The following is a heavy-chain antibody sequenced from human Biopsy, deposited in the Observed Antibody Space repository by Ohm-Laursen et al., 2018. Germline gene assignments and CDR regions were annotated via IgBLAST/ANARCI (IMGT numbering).Heavy chain of an antibody. Sequence: ATVKISCKASGYSFTSYYMHWVRQAPGQGLEWMGMINPSGSTTSYLQIFQGRVTMTRDTSKSTVYMELSSLRSADTAVYFCARNTGWYGDLYYFDYWGQGTLVTVSS. CDR2: INPSGSTT. V-gene: IGHV1-46*01. CDR3: ARNTGWYGDLYYFDY. CDR1: GYSFTSYY. D-gene: IGHD6-19*01. J-gene: IGHJ4*02.